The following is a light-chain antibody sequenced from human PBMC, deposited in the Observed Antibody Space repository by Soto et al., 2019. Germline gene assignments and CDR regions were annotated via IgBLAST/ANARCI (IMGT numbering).Light chain of an antibody. CDR2: DAS. CDR3: QQYNCYSYT. CDR1: QSINNW. V-gene: IGKV1-5*01. J-gene: IGKJ2*01. Sequence: DIQMTQSPSTLSASVGDRVSITCRASQSINNWLAWYQQKSGKAPKLLIYDASSLQSGVPSRFSGSGSGTEFTLTVSSLQPDDFAAYYCQQYNCYSYTFGQGTKLEIK.